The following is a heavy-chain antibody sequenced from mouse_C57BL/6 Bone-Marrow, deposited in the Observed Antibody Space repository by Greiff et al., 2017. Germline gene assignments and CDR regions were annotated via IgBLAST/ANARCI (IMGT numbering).Heavy chain of an antibody. CDR3: ARVYSSSAWFAY. Sequence: EVKLVESGGGLVKPGGSLKLSCAASGFTFSSYAMSWVRQTPEKRLEWVATISDGGSYTYYPDNVKGRFTISRDNAKTNLYLQMSHLKSEDTAMYYCARVYSSSAWFAYWGQGTLVTVSA. D-gene: IGHD2-12*01. J-gene: IGHJ3*01. V-gene: IGHV5-4*03. CDR2: ISDGGSYT. CDR1: GFTFSSYA.